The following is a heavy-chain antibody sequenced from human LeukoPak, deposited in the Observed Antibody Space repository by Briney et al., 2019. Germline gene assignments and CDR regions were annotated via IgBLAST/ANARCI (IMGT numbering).Heavy chain of an antibody. J-gene: IGHJ4*02. D-gene: IGHD3-10*01. CDR3: AKDVSDSGCYYPFDY. CDR1: GFTFSLYA. Sequence: GGSLRLSCAASGFTFSLYAMNWVRQAPGKGLEWVSALSGSGGSTYYADSVKGRFTISRDNSKNMLYLQMNSLRAEDTAIYYCAKDVSDSGCYYPFDYWGQGTLVTVSS. V-gene: IGHV3-23*01. CDR2: LSGSGGST.